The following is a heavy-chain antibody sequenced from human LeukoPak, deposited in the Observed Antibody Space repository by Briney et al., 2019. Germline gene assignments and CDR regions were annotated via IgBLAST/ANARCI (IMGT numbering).Heavy chain of an antibody. Sequence: GGSLRLSCAASGFTLSSYGMHWVRQAPGKGLEWVAFIRYDGSNKYYADSVKGRFTISRDNSKNTLYLQMNSLRAEDTAVYYCAKEIAAAQFAFDYWGQGTLVTVSS. CDR2: IRYDGSNK. D-gene: IGHD6-13*01. J-gene: IGHJ4*02. CDR1: GFTLSSYG. V-gene: IGHV3-30*02. CDR3: AKEIAAAQFAFDY.